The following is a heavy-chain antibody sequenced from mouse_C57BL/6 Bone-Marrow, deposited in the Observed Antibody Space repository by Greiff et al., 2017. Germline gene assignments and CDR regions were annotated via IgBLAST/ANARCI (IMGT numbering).Heavy chain of an antibody. V-gene: IGHV1-80*01. CDR3: ANRRFDV. Sequence: VQLQQSGAELVKPGASVKISCKASGYAFSSYWMNWVKQRPGQGLEWIGQIYPGDGDSNHNGKFTGKATLTADNTSSTSYVQLRSLTSEDSAVYFCANRRFDVWGTGTTVTVSS. J-gene: IGHJ1*03. CDR1: GYAFSSYW. CDR2: IYPGDGDS.